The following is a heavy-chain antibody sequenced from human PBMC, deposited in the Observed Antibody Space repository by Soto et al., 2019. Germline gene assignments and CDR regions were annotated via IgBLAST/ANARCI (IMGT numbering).Heavy chain of an antibody. Sequence: GGSLRLSCAASGFTFSSYAMSWVRQAPGKGLEWVSAISGSGGSTYYADSVKGRFTISRDNSKNTLYLQMNSLRAEDTAVYYCAKDIKAMVRGVIKGFWFDPWGQGTLVTVSS. J-gene: IGHJ5*02. CDR2: ISGSGGST. CDR3: AKDIKAMVRGVIKGFWFDP. CDR1: GFTFSSYA. V-gene: IGHV3-23*01. D-gene: IGHD3-10*01.